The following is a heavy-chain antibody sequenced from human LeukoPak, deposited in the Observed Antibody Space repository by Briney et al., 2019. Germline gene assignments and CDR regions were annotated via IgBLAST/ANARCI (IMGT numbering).Heavy chain of an antibody. CDR3: AKEFYYDILTSCDY. D-gene: IGHD3-9*01. J-gene: IGHJ4*02. Sequence: GGSLRLSCAASGFTFSKYAVTWVRQAPGKGLEWVSVISGSGASTYYADSVKGRFTISRDNSKNTLYLQMNSLRAEDTAVYYCAKEFYYDILTSCDYWGQGTLVIVSS. CDR1: GFTFSKYA. V-gene: IGHV3-23*01. CDR2: ISGSGAST.